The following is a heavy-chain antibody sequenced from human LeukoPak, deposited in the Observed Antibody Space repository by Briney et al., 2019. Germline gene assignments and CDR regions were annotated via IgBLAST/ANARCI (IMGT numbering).Heavy chain of an antibody. CDR2: ISGSGGST. CDR1: GFTFSSYA. V-gene: IGHV3-23*01. J-gene: IGHJ5*02. D-gene: IGHD3-22*01. Sequence: GGSLRLSCAASGFTFSSYAMNWVRQAPGKGLEWVSAISGSGGSTYYADSVKGRFTISRDNSKNTLYLQMNSLRAEDTAVYYCAKSPYYYDSSGQLGTKDNWFDPWGQGTLVTVSS. CDR3: AKSPYYYDSSGQLGTKDNWFDP.